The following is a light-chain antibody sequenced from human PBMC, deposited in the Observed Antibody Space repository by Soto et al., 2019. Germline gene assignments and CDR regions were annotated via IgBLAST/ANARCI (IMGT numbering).Light chain of an antibody. CDR2: YDS. CDR3: QVWDSSSDPLYV. CDR1: NIGSKS. Sequence: SYELTHPPSVSVAPGKTARITCGGNNIGSKSVHWYQQKPGQAPVLVIYYDSDRPSGIPERFSGSNSGNTATLTISRVEAGDEADYYCQVWDSSSDPLYVFGTGTKLTVL. V-gene: IGLV3-21*04. J-gene: IGLJ1*01.